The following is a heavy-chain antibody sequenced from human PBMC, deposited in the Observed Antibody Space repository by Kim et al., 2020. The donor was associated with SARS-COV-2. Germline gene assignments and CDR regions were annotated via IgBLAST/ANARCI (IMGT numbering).Heavy chain of an antibody. CDR3: VKDRGYYDSSGYYYFDY. D-gene: IGHD3-22*01. J-gene: IGHJ4*02. V-gene: IGHV3-64D*06. Sequence: VKGRFTISRDNSKNTLYLQMSSLRAEDTAVYYCVKDRGYYDSSGYYYFDYWGQGTLVTVSS.